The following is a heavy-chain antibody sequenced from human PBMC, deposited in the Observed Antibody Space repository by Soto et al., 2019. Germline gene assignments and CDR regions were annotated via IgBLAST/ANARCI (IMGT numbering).Heavy chain of an antibody. J-gene: IGHJ4*02. CDR3: TRGPRTISTGTGAY. CDR2: IYSDGTYS. D-gene: IGHD3-10*01. V-gene: IGHV3-74*01. Sequence: GGSLRLSCAASGFIFKMYWMHWVRQSPGKGLVWISRIYSDGTYSDYADSVRGRFTISRDNVNDTLYLQMNNLRAEDSGLYYCTRGPRTISTGTGAYWGQGTQVTVSS. CDR1: GFIFKMYW.